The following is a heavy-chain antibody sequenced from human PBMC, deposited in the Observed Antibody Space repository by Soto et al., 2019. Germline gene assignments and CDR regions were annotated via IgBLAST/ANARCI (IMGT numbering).Heavy chain of an antibody. CDR1: GLIVRNNH. D-gene: IGHD5-12*01. Sequence: DVQLVESGGGLIQPGGSLRLSCAASGLIVRNNHMSWVRQAPGKGLEWVSLLHVEGNTYYADSVKGRFTISRNNSKNTLFLQMTSLRADDTAVYYCARDWGFSGYEGWDYWGQGTLVTVSS. V-gene: IGHV3-53*01. CDR2: LHVEGNT. J-gene: IGHJ4*02. CDR3: ARDWGFSGYEGWDY.